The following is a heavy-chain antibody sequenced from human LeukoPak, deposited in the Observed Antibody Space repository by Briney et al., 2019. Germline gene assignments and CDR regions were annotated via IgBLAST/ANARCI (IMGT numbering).Heavy chain of an antibody. V-gene: IGHV4-39*01. Sequence: SETLSLTCTVSGGSISSSSYYWGWIRQPPGKGLEWIGSIYYSGSTYYNPSLNRRVTISVDTPKNRFSLTLSSRTAADRAVSYRARPPLYRNIAVGGTVDYWGQGTLVTVSS. D-gene: IGHD6-19*01. CDR3: ARPPLYRNIAVGGTVDY. J-gene: IGHJ4*02. CDR2: IYYSGST. CDR1: GGSISSSSYY.